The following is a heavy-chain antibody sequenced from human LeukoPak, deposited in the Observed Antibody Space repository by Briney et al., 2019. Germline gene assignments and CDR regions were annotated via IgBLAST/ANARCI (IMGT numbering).Heavy chain of an antibody. CDR2: ISGSGGST. D-gene: IGHD2-15*01. J-gene: IGHJ4*02. Sequence: GGSLRLSCAASGFTFSSYAMSWVRQAPGKGLEWVSAISGSGGSTYYADSAKGRFTISRDNSKNTLYLQMNSLRAEDTAVYYCAKGSEGCSGGSCYSLTMDYWGQGTLVTVSS. V-gene: IGHV3-23*01. CDR1: GFTFSSYA. CDR3: AKGSEGCSGGSCYSLTMDY.